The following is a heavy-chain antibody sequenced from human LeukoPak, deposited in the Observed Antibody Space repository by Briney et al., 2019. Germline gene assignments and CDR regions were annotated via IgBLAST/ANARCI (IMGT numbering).Heavy chain of an antibody. D-gene: IGHD2-15*01. CDR2: IYHSGST. CDR1: GYSISSGYY. J-gene: IGHJ3*02. Sequence: SETLSLTCAVSGYSISSGYYWGWIRQPPGKGLEWIGSIYHSGSTYYNPSLKSRVTISVDTSKNQFSLKLRSVTAADTAVYYCARLSQDTWDAFDIWGQGTMVTVSS. CDR3: ARLSQDTWDAFDI. V-gene: IGHV4-38-2*01.